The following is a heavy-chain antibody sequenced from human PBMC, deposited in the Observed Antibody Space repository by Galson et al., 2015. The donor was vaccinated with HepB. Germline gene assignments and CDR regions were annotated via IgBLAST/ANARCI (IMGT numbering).Heavy chain of an antibody. D-gene: IGHD3-3*01. CDR1: GYSFTSYW. CDR3: ARVKYYDFWSGYYLEY. V-gene: IGHV5-51*01. CDR2: IYPGDSDT. J-gene: IGHJ4*02. Sequence: QSGAEVKKPGESLKISCKGSGYSFTSYWIGWVRQMPGKGLEWMGIIYPGDSDTRYSPSFQGQVTISVDRSISTAYLQWSSLKASDTAMYYCARVKYYDFWSGYYLEYWGQGTLVTVSS.